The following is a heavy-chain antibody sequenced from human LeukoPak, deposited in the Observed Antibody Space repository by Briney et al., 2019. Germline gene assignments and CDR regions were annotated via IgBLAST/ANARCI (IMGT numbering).Heavy chain of an antibody. V-gene: IGHV3-43D*03. J-gene: IGHJ4*02. D-gene: IGHD1-26*01. Sequence: GGSLRLSCAASGFTFDDYAMHWVRQPPGKGLEWISLISWDGDSTYYAGSVQGRFTISRDNSENSLSLQMNSLRTEDTALYYCAKDLAVGSPAGAFDYWGQGTLVTVSS. CDR2: ISWDGDST. CDR3: AKDLAVGSPAGAFDY. CDR1: GFTFDDYA.